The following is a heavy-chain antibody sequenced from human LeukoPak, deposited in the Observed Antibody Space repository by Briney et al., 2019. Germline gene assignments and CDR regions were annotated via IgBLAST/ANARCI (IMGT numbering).Heavy chain of an antibody. CDR3: AKGWYDFWSGDYYYYGMDV. V-gene: IGHV3-23*01. J-gene: IGHJ6*02. CDR1: GFTFSSYA. Sequence: GGSLRLSCAASGFTFSSYAMSWVRQAPGKGLEWVSAISGSGGSTYYADPVKGRFTISRDNSKNTLYLQMNSLRAEDTAVYYCAKGWYDFWSGDYYYYGMDVWGQGTTVTVS. CDR2: ISGSGGST. D-gene: IGHD3-3*01.